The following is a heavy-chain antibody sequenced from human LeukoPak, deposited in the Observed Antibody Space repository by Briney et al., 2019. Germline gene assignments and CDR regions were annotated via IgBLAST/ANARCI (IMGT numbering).Heavy chain of an antibody. J-gene: IGHJ6*03. CDR3: ARDYYGDYAMFYYYYYMDV. CDR2: INPNRGGT. D-gene: IGHD4-17*01. V-gene: IGHV1-2*06. Sequence: GASVKVSCKASGYTFTGYYMHWVRQAPGQGLEWMGRINPNRGGTNYAQTFQGRGTMTRDTSISKAYMGLSRLRSDDTAVYYCARDYYGDYAMFYYYYYMDVWGKGTTVTVS. CDR1: GYTFTGYY.